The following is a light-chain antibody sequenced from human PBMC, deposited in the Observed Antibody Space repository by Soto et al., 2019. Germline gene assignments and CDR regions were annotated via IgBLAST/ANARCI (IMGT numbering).Light chain of an antibody. CDR1: SSDVGGYNY. V-gene: IGLV2-11*01. J-gene: IGLJ2*01. CDR3: FSYAGMLVV. CDR2: DVS. Sequence: QSALTQPRSVSGSPGQSVNISSTGTSSDVGGYNYVSWYQQHPGKAPKLMIYDVSKRPSGVPDRFSGSKSGNTASLTISGPQAEDEADYFCFSYAGMLVVFGGGIKLTVL.